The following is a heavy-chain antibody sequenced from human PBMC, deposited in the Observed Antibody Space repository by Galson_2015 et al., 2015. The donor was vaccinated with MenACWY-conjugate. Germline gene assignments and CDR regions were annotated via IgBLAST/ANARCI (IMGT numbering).Heavy chain of an antibody. CDR1: GFSLTNAGMG. CDR3: AQIRRVLNYSYSSLVYYHYGLDV. Sequence: PALVKPTQPLTLTCTVSGFSLTNAGMGVSWIRQPPGKALEWLAHIFSNDEKSYSTSLKSRLTISKDTSKSQVVLTMTNVDPLDTATYYCAQIRRVLNYSYSSLVYYHYGLDVWGQGTTVTVSS. J-gene: IGHJ6*02. CDR2: IFSNDEK. V-gene: IGHV2-26*01. D-gene: IGHD5-18*01.